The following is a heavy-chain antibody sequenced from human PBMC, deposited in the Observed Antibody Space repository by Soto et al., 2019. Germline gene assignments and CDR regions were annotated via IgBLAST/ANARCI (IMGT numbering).Heavy chain of an antibody. D-gene: IGHD5-12*01. J-gene: IGHJ4*02. V-gene: IGHV4-39*01. CDR3: ARLGSGYSGYYWDY. CDR1: GGSISSSSYY. Sequence: QLQLQESGPGLVKPSETLSLTCTVSGGSISSSSYYWGWMRQPPGKGLERIGSIYYSGSTYYNPSLKSRGTISVDTSKNQFSLKLSSVTAADTAVYYCARLGSGYSGYYWDYWGQGTLVTVSS. CDR2: IYYSGST.